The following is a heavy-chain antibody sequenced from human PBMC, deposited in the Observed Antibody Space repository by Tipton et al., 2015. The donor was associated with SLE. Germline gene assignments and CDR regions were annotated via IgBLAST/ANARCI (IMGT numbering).Heavy chain of an antibody. J-gene: IGHJ5*02. V-gene: IGHV4-39*07. CDR1: GGSISSRIYF. CDR3: ARLHGYSYGLNWFDP. Sequence: TLSLTCNVSGGSISSRIYFWGWVRQPPGKGLEWIGSIYYTGTTTYYNSFLKSRVTMSVDTSKNQFSLRLTSVIAADTAVYYCARLHGYSYGLNWFDPWGQGTLISVSS. D-gene: IGHD5-18*01. CDR2: IYYTGTTT.